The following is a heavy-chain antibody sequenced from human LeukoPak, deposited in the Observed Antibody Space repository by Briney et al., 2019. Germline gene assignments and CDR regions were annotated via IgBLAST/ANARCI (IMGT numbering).Heavy chain of an antibody. CDR1: GFTFSNYW. CDR2: IKQDGSEK. CDR3: ASTAGVLRYFDWFFDY. D-gene: IGHD3-9*01. Sequence: GGSLRLSCAASGFTFSNYWMSWVRQAPGKGLEWVANIKQDGSEKYYVDSVKGRFTISRDNANNSLFLQMNSLRAEDTAVYYCASTAGVLRYFDWFFDYWGQGTLVTVSS. V-gene: IGHV3-7*01. J-gene: IGHJ4*02.